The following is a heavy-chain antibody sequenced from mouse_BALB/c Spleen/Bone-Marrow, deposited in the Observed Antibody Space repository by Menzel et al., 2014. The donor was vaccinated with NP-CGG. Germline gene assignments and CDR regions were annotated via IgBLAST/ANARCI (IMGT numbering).Heavy chain of an antibody. Sequence: QVQLKQSGAELVKPGASVKLSCKASGYTFTSYWMHWVKQRPGQGLEWIGEIDPSDSYTNYNQKFKGKATLTVDKSSSTAYMQLSSLTSEDSAVYYCARDSITTVVATDYWGQGTTHTVSS. J-gene: IGHJ2*01. V-gene: IGHV1-69*02. CDR1: GYTFTSYW. D-gene: IGHD1-1*01. CDR2: IDPSDSYT. CDR3: ARDSITTVVATDY.